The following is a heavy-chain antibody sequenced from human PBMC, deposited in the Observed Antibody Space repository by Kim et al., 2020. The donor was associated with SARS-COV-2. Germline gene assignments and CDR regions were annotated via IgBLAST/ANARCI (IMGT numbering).Heavy chain of an antibody. D-gene: IGHD1-1*01. CDR2: IRSKANGYAT. J-gene: IGHJ3*02. V-gene: IGHV3-73*01. CDR3: TRVPGTTLALWVAFDI. CDR1: GFTFSDSA. Sequence: GGSLRLSCGASGFTFSDSAMHWVRQASGKGLEWVGRIRSKANGYATAYIESVKGRFTISRDESRNTAYLQMNSLKTEDTAVYYCTRVPGTTLALWVAFDIWGQGTMVTVSS.